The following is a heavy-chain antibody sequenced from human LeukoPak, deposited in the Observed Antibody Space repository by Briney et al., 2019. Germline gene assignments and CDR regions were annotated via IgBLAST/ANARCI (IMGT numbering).Heavy chain of an antibody. V-gene: IGHV3-15*01. Sequence: NPGGSLRLSCAASGFSFKDAWMSWVRQAPGKGLEWVGRIKSTTDGVTTDYAAPVKGRFTISRDDSRNTLYLQLNSLKTEDTALYYCTRIRGYSAYDFNYWGQGTLVTVSS. CDR2: IKSTTDGVTT. J-gene: IGHJ4*02. CDR1: GFSFKDAW. D-gene: IGHD5-12*01. CDR3: TRIRGYSAYDFNY.